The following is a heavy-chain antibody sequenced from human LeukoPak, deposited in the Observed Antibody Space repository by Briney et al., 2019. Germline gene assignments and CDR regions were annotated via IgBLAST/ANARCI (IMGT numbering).Heavy chain of an antibody. J-gene: IGHJ4*02. CDR3: ARAASFEGLLY. CDR2: ISYDGSNK. CDR1: GFTFSSYG. V-gene: IGHV3-30*03. D-gene: IGHD3-10*01. Sequence: GGSLRLSCAASGFTFSSYGMHWVRQAPGKGLEWVAVISYDGSNKYYADSVKGRFSISRDNSKNTLYLQMNSLRAEDTAVYYCARAASFEGLLYWGQGTLVTVSS.